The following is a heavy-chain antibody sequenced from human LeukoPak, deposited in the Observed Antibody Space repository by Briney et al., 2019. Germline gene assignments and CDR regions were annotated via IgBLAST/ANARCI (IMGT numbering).Heavy chain of an antibody. J-gene: IGHJ4*02. V-gene: IGHV3-23*01. Sequence: GGSLRLSCAASGFTFSNYAMNWVRQAPGKGLEWVSAIRGRGGDTFYADSVKGRFTISRDNSRDTLYLQMNSLRAEDTAVYYCARYEYGGIDYWGQGTLVTVSS. D-gene: IGHD4-23*01. CDR3: ARYEYGGIDY. CDR1: GFTFSNYA. CDR2: IRGRGGDT.